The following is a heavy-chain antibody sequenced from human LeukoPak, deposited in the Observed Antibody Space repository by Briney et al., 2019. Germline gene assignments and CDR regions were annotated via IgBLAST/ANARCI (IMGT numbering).Heavy chain of an antibody. CDR2: VYYSGST. CDR1: GGSISSSSYY. J-gene: IGHJ6*03. D-gene: IGHD4-11*01. Sequence: SETLSLTCTVSGGSISSSSYYWGWIRQPPGKGLEWIGSVYYSGSTYYNPSLKSRVTISVDTSKNQFSLKLSSVTAADTAVYYCARVTTSSYSYYFYYMDVWGKGTTVTVSS. V-gene: IGHV4-39*07. CDR3: ARVTTSSYSYYFYYMDV.